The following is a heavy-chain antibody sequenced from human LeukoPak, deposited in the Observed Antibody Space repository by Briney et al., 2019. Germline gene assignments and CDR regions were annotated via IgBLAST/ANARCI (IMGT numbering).Heavy chain of an antibody. CDR1: GFTFSTYG. V-gene: IGHV3-30*03. J-gene: IGHJ4*02. Sequence: GRSLRLSCAASGFTFSTYGMHWVRQAPGKGLEWVAIISYDGSNKYYADSVKGRFTISRDNSKNTLYLQMNSLRAEDTAVYYCARGVAAAGTPSDYWGQGTLVTVSS. D-gene: IGHD6-13*01. CDR3: ARGVAAAGTPSDY. CDR2: ISYDGSNK.